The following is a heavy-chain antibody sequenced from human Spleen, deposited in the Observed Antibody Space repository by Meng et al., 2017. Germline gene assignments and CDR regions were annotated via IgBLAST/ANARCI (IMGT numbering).Heavy chain of an antibody. J-gene: IGHJ4*02. Sequence: GGSLRLSCAASGFTFSYYYMSGVRQAPGKGLECVSYISSSGSTIYYADSVKGRFTISRDNAKNSLYLQMNSLRAEDTAVYYCARYSSSSWRDRDYWGQGTLVTVSS. V-gene: IGHV3-11*01. CDR1: GFTFSYYY. D-gene: IGHD6-6*01. CDR3: ARYSSSSWRDRDY. CDR2: ISSSGSTI.